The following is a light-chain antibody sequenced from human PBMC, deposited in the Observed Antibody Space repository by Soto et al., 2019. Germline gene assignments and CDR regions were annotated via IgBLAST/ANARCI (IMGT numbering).Light chain of an antibody. J-gene: IGKJ1*01. CDR1: QSISSW. V-gene: IGKV1-5*01. CDR3: QQYNSYWT. CDR2: DAS. Sequence: DIQMTQSPSTLSASVGDRATITCRASQSISSWLAWYQQKPGKAPKLLIYDASSLESGVPSRFSGSGPGTEFTLTISSLQPDDFATYYCQQYNSYWTFGQGTKVDIK.